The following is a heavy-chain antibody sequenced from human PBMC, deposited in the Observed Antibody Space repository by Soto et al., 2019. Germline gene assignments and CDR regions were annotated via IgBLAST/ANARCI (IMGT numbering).Heavy chain of an antibody. CDR2: IIPIFGTA. CDR3: ARDRCSSTSCHRDYYYYYGMDV. Sequence: QVQLVQSGAEVKKPGSSVKVSCKASVGTFSSYAISWVRQAPGQGLEWMGGIIPIFGTANYAQKFQGRVTITADESTSTAYMELSSLRSEDTAVYYCARDRCSSTSCHRDYYYYYGMDVWGQGTTVTVSS. CDR1: VGTFSSYA. V-gene: IGHV1-69*01. D-gene: IGHD2-2*01. J-gene: IGHJ6*02.